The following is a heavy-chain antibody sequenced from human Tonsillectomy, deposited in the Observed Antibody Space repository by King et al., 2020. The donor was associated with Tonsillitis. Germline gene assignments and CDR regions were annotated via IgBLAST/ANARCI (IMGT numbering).Heavy chain of an antibody. D-gene: IGHD1-26*01. Sequence: VQLVESGGGLVQPGGSLRLSCAASGFTFNSYWMHWVRQAPGKGLVWVSRINSDGSSTTYADSVKGRFTISRDNAKNTLYLQMNSLRAEDTAVYYCATAPGRFSAFDIWGQGTMVTASS. J-gene: IGHJ3*02. CDR2: INSDGSST. CDR1: GFTFNSYW. V-gene: IGHV3-74*01. CDR3: ATAPGRFSAFDI.